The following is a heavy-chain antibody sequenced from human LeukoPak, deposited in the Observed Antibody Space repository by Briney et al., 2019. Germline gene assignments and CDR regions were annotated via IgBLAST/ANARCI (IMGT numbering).Heavy chain of an antibody. CDR1: GYTFTGYY. V-gene: IGHV1-46*01. J-gene: IGHJ4*02. CDR3: ARAQDDYYDSSGYPDY. D-gene: IGHD3-22*01. CDR2: INPSGGST. Sequence: ASVKVSCKASGYTFTGYYMHWVRQAPGQGLGWMGIINPSGGSTSYAQKFQGRVTMTRDMSTSTVYMELSSLRSEDTAVYYCARAQDDYYDSSGYPDYWGQGTLVTVSS.